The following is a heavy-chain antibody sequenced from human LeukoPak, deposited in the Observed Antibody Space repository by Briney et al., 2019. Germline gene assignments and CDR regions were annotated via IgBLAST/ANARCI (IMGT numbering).Heavy chain of an antibody. CDR3: ARVQYYYDSSLGY. Sequence: GASVKVSCKASGYTFTGFYMHWVRQAPGQGLEWMGWINPNSGDTNYAQKFQGRVTMTRDTSISTAYMELSRLRSDDTAVYYCARVQYYYDSSLGYWGQGTLVTVSS. V-gene: IGHV1-2*02. J-gene: IGHJ4*02. CDR1: GYTFTGFY. D-gene: IGHD3-22*01. CDR2: INPNSGDT.